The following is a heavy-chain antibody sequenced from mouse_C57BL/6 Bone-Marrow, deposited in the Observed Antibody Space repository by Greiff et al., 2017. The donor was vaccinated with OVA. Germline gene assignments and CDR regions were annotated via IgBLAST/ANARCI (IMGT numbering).Heavy chain of an antibody. Sequence: VQLQQSGPELVKPGASVKIPCKASGYTFTDYNMDWVKQSHGKSLEWIGDINPNNGGTIYNQKFKGKATLTVDKSSSTAYMELRSLTSEDTAVYYCARNYYGSSCWYFDVWGTGTTVTVSS. CDR1: GYTFTDYN. CDR3: ARNYYGSSCWYFDV. D-gene: IGHD1-1*01. J-gene: IGHJ1*03. V-gene: IGHV1-18*01. CDR2: INPNNGGT.